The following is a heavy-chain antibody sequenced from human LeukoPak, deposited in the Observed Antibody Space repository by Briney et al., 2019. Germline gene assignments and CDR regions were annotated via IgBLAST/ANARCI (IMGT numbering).Heavy chain of an antibody. CDR2: ITSSNSNI. D-gene: IGHD6-13*01. V-gene: IGHV3-48*01. CDR3: ARDMSSRSWHAFDY. Sequence: GGSLRLSCAASGFTFSDYSMDWVRQAPGKGLEWVSYITSSNSNIQYANSVKGRFTISRDNAENSLYLQMNNLRAEDTAVYYCARDMSSRSWHAFDYWGQGILVTVSS. J-gene: IGHJ4*02. CDR1: GFTFSDYS.